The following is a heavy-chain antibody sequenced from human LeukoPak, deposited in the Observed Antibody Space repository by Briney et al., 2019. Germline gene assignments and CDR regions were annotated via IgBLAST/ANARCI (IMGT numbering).Heavy chain of an antibody. J-gene: IGHJ5*02. CDR3: ARGGSPYYDSSGYSEGPWFDP. CDR1: GGTFSSYA. CDR2: IIPIFGTA. Sequence: ASVKVSCKASGGTFSSYAISWVRQAPGQGLEWMGGIIPIFGTANYVQKFQGRVTITADESTSTAYMELSSLRSEDTAVYYCARGGSPYYDSSGYSEGPWFDPWGQGTLVTVSS. V-gene: IGHV1-69*13. D-gene: IGHD3-22*01.